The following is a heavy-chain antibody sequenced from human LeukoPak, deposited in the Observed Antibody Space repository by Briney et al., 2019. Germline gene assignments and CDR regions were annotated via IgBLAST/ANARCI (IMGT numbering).Heavy chain of an antibody. D-gene: IGHD6-19*01. CDR2: ISSRGDST. V-gene: IGHV3-23*01. CDR1: GFIFSNYA. Sequence: PGGSLRLSCAASGFIFSNYAMSWVRQVPGRGMEWVSTISSRGDSTYVADSVKGRFTISREKSKNSLYLQMNTVRAEDTAVYYCVKGPRPDITVAHTVESWGQGTLVTVSS. CDR3: VKGPRPDITVAHTVES. J-gene: IGHJ4*02.